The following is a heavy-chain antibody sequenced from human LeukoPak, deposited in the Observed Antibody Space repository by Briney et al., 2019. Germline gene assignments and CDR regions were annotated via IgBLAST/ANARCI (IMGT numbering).Heavy chain of an antibody. CDR3: ARFIAVVDY. V-gene: IGHV4-59*08. CDR2: IYYSGST. J-gene: IGHJ4*02. CDR1: GHSISIYY. Sequence: SETLSLTCTVSGHSISIYYWSWLRQPPGKGLECIGYIYYSGSTNYNPSLKSRVTISVDTSKNHFSLTLSSVTAADTGVYYCARFIAVVDYWGQGTLVTVSS. D-gene: IGHD6-19*01.